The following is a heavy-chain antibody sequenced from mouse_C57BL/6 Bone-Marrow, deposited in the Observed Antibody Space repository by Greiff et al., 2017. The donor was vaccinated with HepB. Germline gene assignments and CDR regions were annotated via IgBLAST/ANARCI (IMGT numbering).Heavy chain of an antibody. CDR3: AREGWLGGFAY. J-gene: IGHJ3*01. CDR2: INPGSGGT. D-gene: IGHD2-3*01. V-gene: IGHV1-54*01. Sequence: QVQLQQSGAELVRPGTSVKVSCKASGYAFTNYLIEWVKQRPGQGLEWIGVINPGSGGTNYNEKFKGKATLTADKSSSTAYMQLSSLTSEDSAVYFCAREGWLGGFAYWGQGTLVTVSA. CDR1: GYAFTNYL.